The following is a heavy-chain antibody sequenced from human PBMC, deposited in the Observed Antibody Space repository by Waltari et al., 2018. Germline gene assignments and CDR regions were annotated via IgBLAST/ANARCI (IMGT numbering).Heavy chain of an antibody. CDR1: SGSLTGYH. Sequence: QVHLQQWGAGLLKPSETLSLTCGVYSGSLTGYHWNWIRQAPGKGLEWIGDINPSGNTDYNPSLESRVTISADTSKNQFSLHLTSVTAADTAVYYCARGHPFTIVSPRYYYYYYMDVWDKGTAVTVSS. V-gene: IGHV4-34*01. D-gene: IGHD3-9*01. J-gene: IGHJ6*03. CDR3: ARGHPFTIVSPRYYYYYYMDV. CDR2: INPSGNT.